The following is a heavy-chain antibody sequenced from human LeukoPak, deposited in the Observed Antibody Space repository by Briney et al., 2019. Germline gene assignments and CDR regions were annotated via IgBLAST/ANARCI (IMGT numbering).Heavy chain of an antibody. CDR2: ISYSGNT. D-gene: IGHD3-22*01. J-gene: IGHJ5*02. CDR3: ARHGRGYYYDSSGFS. Sequence: SETLSLTCTVSGGSIKSSSYYWGWIRQPPGKGLEWIGSISYSGNTYYNPSLKSRVTMSVDTSKNQFSLKLSSVTAADTVVYYCARHGRGYYYDSSGFSWGQGTLVTVSS. CDR1: GGSIKSSSYY. V-gene: IGHV4-39*01.